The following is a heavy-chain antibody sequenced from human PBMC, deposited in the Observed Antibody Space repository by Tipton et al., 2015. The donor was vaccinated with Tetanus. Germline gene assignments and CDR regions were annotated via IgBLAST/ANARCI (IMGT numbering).Heavy chain of an antibody. CDR1: GYTFTHYG. CDR3: ARDYYGSGSYYFMDH. J-gene: IGHJ4*02. V-gene: IGHV1-3*01. D-gene: IGHD3-10*01. Sequence: VQLVQSGAEVKKPGASVKVSCKASGYTFTHYGMHWVRQAPGQRLEWMGWINPGNGNVKYSQKFQGRVTITRDASASTAYMELSSLRSEDTAVFYCARDYYGSGSYYFMDHWGQGTLVTVSS. CDR2: INPGNGNV.